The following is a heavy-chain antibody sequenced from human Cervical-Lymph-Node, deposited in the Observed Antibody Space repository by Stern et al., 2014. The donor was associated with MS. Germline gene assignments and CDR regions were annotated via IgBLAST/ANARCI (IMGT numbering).Heavy chain of an antibody. D-gene: IGHD6-19*01. CDR2: MSSSGSTI. Sequence: MQLVESGGGLVKPGGSLRLSCAASGFTFSDYYMSWIRQAPGKGLEWVSYMSSSGSTIYYADSVKGRCTISRDNAKNSLYLQMNSLRAEDTAVYYCARDSPSWGWCFDYWGQGTLVTVSS. V-gene: IGHV3-11*01. J-gene: IGHJ4*02. CDR3: ARDSPSWGWCFDY. CDR1: GFTFSDYY.